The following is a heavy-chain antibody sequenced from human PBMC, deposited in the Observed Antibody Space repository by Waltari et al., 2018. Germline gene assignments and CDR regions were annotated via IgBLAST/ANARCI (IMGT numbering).Heavy chain of an antibody. V-gene: IGHV4-34*01. J-gene: IGHJ4*02. Sequence: QVQLQQWGAGLLKPSETLSLTCAVYGGSFSGYYWSWIRQPPGTGRVWMGEINQSGSTNSTPSLKSLVTISVDSSKNQFSLKLSSVTAADTVVYYCARGRITMVRGVSLPFDYWGQGTLVTVSS. CDR2: INQSGST. CDR1: GGSFSGYY. D-gene: IGHD3-10*01. CDR3: ARGRITMVRGVSLPFDY.